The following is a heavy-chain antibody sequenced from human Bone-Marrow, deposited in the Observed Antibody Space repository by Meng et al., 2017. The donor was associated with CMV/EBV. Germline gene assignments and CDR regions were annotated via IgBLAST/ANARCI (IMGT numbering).Heavy chain of an antibody. D-gene: IGHD1-1*01. CDR2: IIAFFGTA. CDR3: AGGERLLERYFDY. Sequence: SVKVSCKVSGGTFKSFTITWVRQAPGQGLEWMGAIIAFFGTADYAQKFQDRVTITTDASTSTAYIEVSSLRSEDAAVYYSAGGERLLERYFDYWGQGTLVTVSS. J-gene: IGHJ4*02. V-gene: IGHV1-69*05. CDR1: GGTFKSFT.